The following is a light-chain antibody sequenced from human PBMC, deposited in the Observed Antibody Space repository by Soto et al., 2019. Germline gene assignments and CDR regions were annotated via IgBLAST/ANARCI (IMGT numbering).Light chain of an antibody. V-gene: IGLV1-44*01. CDR3: AAWDDSLNGYV. Sequence: QSVLTXPPSASETPGQRVTISCSGRSSNIGINTVDWFQQLPGTAPKLLIYNNNQRPSGVPDRFSGSKSGTSASLAISGLQSEDESDYYCAAWDDSLNGYVFGTGTKVTVL. CDR2: NNN. J-gene: IGLJ1*01. CDR1: SSNIGINT.